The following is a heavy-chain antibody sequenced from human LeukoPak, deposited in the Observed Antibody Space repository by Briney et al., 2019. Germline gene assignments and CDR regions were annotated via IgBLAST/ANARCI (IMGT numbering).Heavy chain of an antibody. J-gene: IGHJ5*02. D-gene: IGHD5-24*01. CDR3: AGWRWLQLGFDP. Sequence: GGSLRLSCAASGLTFSSYAMNWVRQAPGKGLGWVSAISGSGGSTYYADSVKGRFTISRDNSKNTLYLQMNSLRAEDTAVYYCAGWRWLQLGFDPWGQGTLVTVSS. CDR1: GLTFSSYA. V-gene: IGHV3-23*01. CDR2: ISGSGGST.